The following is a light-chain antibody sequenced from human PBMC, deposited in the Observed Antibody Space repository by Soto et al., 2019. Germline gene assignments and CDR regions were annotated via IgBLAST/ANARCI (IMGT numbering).Light chain of an antibody. Sequence: EIVLTQSPGTLSLSPGERATLSCRASQSVTTNLAWYQQKPGQAPRLLIYGTSNRAAGVPARYSGSRSGTDFTLTISSLQSEDFAVYYCQQYNKWPSTFGQGTKVDIK. CDR3: QQYNKWPST. CDR2: GTS. V-gene: IGKV3-15*01. J-gene: IGKJ1*01. CDR1: QSVTTN.